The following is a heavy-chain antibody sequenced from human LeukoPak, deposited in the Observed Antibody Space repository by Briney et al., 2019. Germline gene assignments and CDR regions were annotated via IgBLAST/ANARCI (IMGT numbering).Heavy chain of an antibody. D-gene: IGHD6-13*01. CDR1: GYSISSGFY. J-gene: IGHJ3*02. CDR2: IVPVHGGNT. V-gene: IGHV4-38-2*02. CDR3: ARDRSDKIPQLAYDAFDI. Sequence: SETLSLTCTVSGYSISSGFYWAWIRQPPGKGLEWIGNIVPVHGGNTKYSSSLKGRVTMSVDTSKNQFSLKLSSVTAADTAVYYCARDRSDKIPQLAYDAFDIWGQGTMVTVSS.